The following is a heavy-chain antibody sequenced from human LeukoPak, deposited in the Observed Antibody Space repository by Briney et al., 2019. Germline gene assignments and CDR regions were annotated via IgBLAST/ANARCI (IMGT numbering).Heavy chain of an antibody. CDR1: GNSISSGYY. Sequence: SETLSLTCTVSGNSISSGYYWGWIRQPPGKGLEWIGSIFHTGSTNYSPSLKSRVTLSVDTSKNQFSLKLSSVTAADTAMYYCARGRYGSGSYFFDYWGQGTLVTVSS. CDR3: ARGRYGSGSYFFDY. CDR2: IFHTGST. J-gene: IGHJ4*02. V-gene: IGHV4-38-2*02. D-gene: IGHD3-10*01.